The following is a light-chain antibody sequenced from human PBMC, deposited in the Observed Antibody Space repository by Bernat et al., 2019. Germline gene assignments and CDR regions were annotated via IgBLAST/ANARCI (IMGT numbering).Light chain of an antibody. CDR2: GAS. V-gene: IGKV1-9*01. Sequence: DIQLTQSPPFLSASVGDRVTITCRASQVIGIYLDWYQQKPGKAPKLLIYGASTLQTGVPSRFSGSGSGTEFTLTINNLQPEDFATFYCQHLNKFPITFGQGTRLEIK. CDR1: QVIGIY. J-gene: IGKJ5*01. CDR3: QHLNKFPIT.